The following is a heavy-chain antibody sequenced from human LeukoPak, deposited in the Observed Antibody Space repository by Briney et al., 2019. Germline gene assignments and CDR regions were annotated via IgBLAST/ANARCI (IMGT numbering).Heavy chain of an antibody. J-gene: IGHJ4*02. CDR2: INHSGST. Sequence: SETLSLTCAVYGGSFSGYYWSWIRQPPGKGLEWIGEINHSGSTNYNPSLKSRVTISVDTSKNQFSLKLSSVTAADTAAYYCARGWSAGSRDYWGQGTLVTVSS. CDR1: GGSFSGYY. V-gene: IGHV4-34*01. CDR3: ARGWSAGSRDY.